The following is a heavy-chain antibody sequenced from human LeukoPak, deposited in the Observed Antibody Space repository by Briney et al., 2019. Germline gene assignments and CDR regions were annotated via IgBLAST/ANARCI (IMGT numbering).Heavy chain of an antibody. CDR3: ASPMTRYFDWYY. J-gene: IGHJ4*02. Sequence: ASVKVSCKASGGTFSSYAISWVRQAPGQGLEWMGIINPSGGSTSYAQKFQGRVTMTRDTSTSTVYMELSSLRSEDTAVYYCASPMTRYFDWYYWGQGTLVTVSS. CDR2: INPSGGST. V-gene: IGHV1-46*01. CDR1: GGTFSSYA. D-gene: IGHD3-9*01.